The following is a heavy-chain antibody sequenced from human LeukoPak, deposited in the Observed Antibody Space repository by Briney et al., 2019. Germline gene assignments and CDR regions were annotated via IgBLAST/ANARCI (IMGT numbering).Heavy chain of an antibody. J-gene: IGHJ6*02. Sequence: GGSLRLSCAASGFTFDDYAMHWVRQAPGKGLERVSLISGDGGSTYYADSVKGRFTISRDNSKNSLYLQMNSLRTEDTALYYCAKGQRHYYGMDVWGQGTTVTVSS. CDR3: AKGQRHYYGMDV. CDR2: ISGDGGST. V-gene: IGHV3-43*02. CDR1: GFTFDDYA.